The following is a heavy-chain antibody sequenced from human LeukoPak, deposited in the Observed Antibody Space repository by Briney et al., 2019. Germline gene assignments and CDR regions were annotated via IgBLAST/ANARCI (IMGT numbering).Heavy chain of an antibody. D-gene: IGHD3-16*01. CDR3: ARETLGRDAFDI. CDR1: GYTFTGYY. J-gene: IGHJ3*02. CDR2: INPNSGGT. V-gene: IGHV1-2*02. Sequence: ASVKVSCKASGYTFTGYYMHWVRQAPGQGLEWMGWINPNSGGTNYAQKFQGRVTMTRDTSISTAYMELSRLRSDDTAVYYCARETLGRDAFDIWGQGTMVTVSS.